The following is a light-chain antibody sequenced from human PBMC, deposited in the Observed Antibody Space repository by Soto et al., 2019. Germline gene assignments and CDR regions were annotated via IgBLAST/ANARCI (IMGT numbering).Light chain of an antibody. Sequence: QSVLTQPPSVSAAPRQRVTISCSGSSSNIGNNAVNWYQQLPGKAPKLLIYFDDLLPSGVSNRFSGSKSGTSASLAISGLQSEDEADYYCAVWDGSLNAYVFGTGTKVTVL. V-gene: IGLV1-36*01. CDR3: AVWDGSLNAYV. CDR2: FDD. J-gene: IGLJ1*01. CDR1: SSNIGNNA.